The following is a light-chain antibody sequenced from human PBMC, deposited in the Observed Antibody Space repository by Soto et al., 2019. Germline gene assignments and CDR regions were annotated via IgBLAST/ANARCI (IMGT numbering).Light chain of an antibody. J-gene: IGKJ4*01. CDR1: PSVSSSY. V-gene: IGKV3-20*01. CDR2: GAS. Sequence: EIGLTQSPGTLSLSPGERATLSCRASPSVSSSYLAWYQQTPGQSPRLLIYGASSRATGIPDRFSCSGSGTDFTLTISRLEPEEIAVYDCHQYDSSPLTCGGGTKVELK. CDR3: HQYDSSPLT.